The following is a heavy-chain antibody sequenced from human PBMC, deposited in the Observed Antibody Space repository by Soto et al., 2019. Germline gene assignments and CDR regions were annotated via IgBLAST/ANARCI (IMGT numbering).Heavy chain of an antibody. Sequence: EVQLLESGGGSVQPGGSLMLSCAASGFTFSSYSLSWLRQAPGKGREWVSGISGSGQTTHYKDSVKCRFTISRENFRNTLYLQVDSLRAEDTAIYFCAKSRGDSWTTYFFDYWGQGALVTVSS. CDR2: ISGSGQTT. V-gene: IGHV3-23*01. D-gene: IGHD4-4*01. CDR3: AKSRGDSWTTYFFDY. CDR1: GFTFSSYS. J-gene: IGHJ4*02.